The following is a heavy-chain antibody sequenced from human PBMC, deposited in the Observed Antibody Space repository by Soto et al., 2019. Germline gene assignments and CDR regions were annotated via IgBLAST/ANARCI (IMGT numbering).Heavy chain of an antibody. CDR3: ARERGDFATVRFDP. CDR2: MNPNSGNT. Sequence: QVQLVQSGAEVKKPGASVKVSCKASGYTFTSYDINWVRQATGQGLEWMGWMNPNSGNTGYAQKFQGRVTMTRNTSISTAYMELSSLRSEDTAVYYCARERGDFATVRFDPWGQGSLVTVSS. J-gene: IGHJ5*02. D-gene: IGHD2-21*02. V-gene: IGHV1-8*01. CDR1: GYTFTSYD.